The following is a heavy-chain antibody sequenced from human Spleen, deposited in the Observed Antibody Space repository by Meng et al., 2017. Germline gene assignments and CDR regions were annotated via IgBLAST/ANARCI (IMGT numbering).Heavy chain of an antibody. CDR3: AYRRGSRVFGRYSGSYYESDAFDI. CDR1: GFSLTTSGVA. CDR2: IYWDDGK. Sequence: SGPTLVKPSQTLTLTCTFSGFSLTTSGVAVGWIRQPPGKALEWLALIYWDDGKRYSPSLKNRLTITKDTSKNQVILTMTKVDPVDTATYYCAYRRGSRVFGRYSGSYYESDAFDIWGQGTMVTVSS. D-gene: IGHD1-26*01. V-gene: IGHV2-5*02. J-gene: IGHJ3*02.